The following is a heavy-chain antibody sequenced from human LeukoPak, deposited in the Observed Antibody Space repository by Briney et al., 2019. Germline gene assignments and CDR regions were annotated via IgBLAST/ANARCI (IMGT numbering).Heavy chain of an antibody. CDR3: ARGTRSDYFDY. CDR1: GGSISSSSYY. J-gene: IGHJ4*02. CDR2: IYYTGST. D-gene: IGHD1-14*01. V-gene: IGHV4-39*07. Sequence: SETLSLTCTVSGGSISSSSYYWGWIRQPPGKGLEWIGNIYYTGSTYYNPSLKSRVTISVETSKNQFSLKLSSVTAADTAVYYCARGTRSDYFDYWGQGTLVTVSS.